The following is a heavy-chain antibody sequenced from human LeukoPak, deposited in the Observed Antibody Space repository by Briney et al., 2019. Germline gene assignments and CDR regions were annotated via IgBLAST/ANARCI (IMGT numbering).Heavy chain of an antibody. D-gene: IGHD2-2*01. V-gene: IGHV3-23*01. J-gene: IGHJ6*02. CDR1: GFTFSSYA. CDR2: ISGSGGST. Sequence: GGSLRLSCAASGFTFSSYAMGWVRQAPGKGLEWVSAISGSGGSTYYADSVKGRFTISRDNSKNTLYLQMNSLRAEDTAVYYCARLVVPAAMGYYYYGMDVWGQGTTVTVSS. CDR3: ARLVVPAAMGYYYYGMDV.